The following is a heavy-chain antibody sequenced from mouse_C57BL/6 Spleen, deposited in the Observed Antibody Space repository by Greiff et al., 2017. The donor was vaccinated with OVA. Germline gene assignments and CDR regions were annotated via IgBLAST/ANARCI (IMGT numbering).Heavy chain of an antibody. J-gene: IGHJ4*01. CDR3: AREEGYYYAMDY. CDR2: ISYDGSN. Sequence: VQLKESGPGLVKPSQSLSLTCSVTGYSITSGYYWNWIRQFPGNKLEWMGYISYDGSNNYNPSLKNRISITRDTSKNQFFLKLNSVTTEDTATYYCAREEGYYYAMDYWGQGTSVTVSS. V-gene: IGHV3-6*01. CDR1: GYSITSGYY.